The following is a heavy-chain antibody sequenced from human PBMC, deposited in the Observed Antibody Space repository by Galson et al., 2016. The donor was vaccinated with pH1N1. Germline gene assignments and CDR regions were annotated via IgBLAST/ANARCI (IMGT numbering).Heavy chain of an antibody. V-gene: IGHV3-74*01. CDR1: GFTFSRYW. CDR2: INRAGGSA. CDR3: ATGEGYYFDY. Sequence: SLRLSCAASGFTFSRYWMHWVRQAPGKGLVWVSRINRAGGSAIYADSVKGRLTISRDNAKNTLYLQINSLRAEDTAVYYCATGEGYYFDYWGQGTLVTVSS. J-gene: IGHJ4*02. D-gene: IGHD7-27*01.